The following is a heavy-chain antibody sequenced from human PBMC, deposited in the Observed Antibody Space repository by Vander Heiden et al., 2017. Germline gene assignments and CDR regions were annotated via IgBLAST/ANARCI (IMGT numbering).Heavy chain of an antibody. Sequence: QVQLVESGGGVVQPGRSLRPSCAASGFTFSSYAMPWVRQAPGKGLDGVAVISYDGSNKYYADSVKGRFTISRDNSKNTLYLQMNSLRAEDTAVYYCARDRYCSSTSCLSRNWFDPWGQGTLVTVSS. CDR1: GFTFSSYA. CDR2: ISYDGSNK. D-gene: IGHD2-2*01. V-gene: IGHV3-30*04. J-gene: IGHJ5*02. CDR3: ARDRYCSSTSCLSRNWFDP.